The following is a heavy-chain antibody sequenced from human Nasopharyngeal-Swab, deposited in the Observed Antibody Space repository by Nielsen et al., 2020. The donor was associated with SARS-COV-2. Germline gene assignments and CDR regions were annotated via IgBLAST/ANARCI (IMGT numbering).Heavy chain of an antibody. J-gene: IGHJ4*02. CDR2: ISGSGSST. V-gene: IGHV3-23*01. CDR3: AKSPRSLDY. Sequence: GGSLRLSCTASGFDFSMYVMSWARQAPGKGLEWVSGISGSGSSTYYADSVKGRFTISRDNSKNTLYLQMNSLRAEDTAVYYCAKSPRSLDYWGQGTLVTVSS. CDR1: GFDFSMYV. D-gene: IGHD1-14*01.